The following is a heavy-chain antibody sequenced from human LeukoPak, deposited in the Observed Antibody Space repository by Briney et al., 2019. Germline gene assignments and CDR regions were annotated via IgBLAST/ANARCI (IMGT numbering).Heavy chain of an antibody. Sequence: PGGYLRLSCAASGFAFSSYAMSWVRQAPGKGLEWVSAISGSGGSTYYADSVKGRVTISRDNSKNELYLQMNSLRAEDTAVYYCAKDRGSSGWFASGMDVWGQGTTVTVSS. CDR1: GFAFSSYA. CDR3: AKDRGSSGWFASGMDV. CDR2: ISGSGGST. D-gene: IGHD6-19*01. V-gene: IGHV3-23*01. J-gene: IGHJ6*02.